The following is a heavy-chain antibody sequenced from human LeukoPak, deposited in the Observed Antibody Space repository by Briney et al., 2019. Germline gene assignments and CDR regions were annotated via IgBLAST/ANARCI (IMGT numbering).Heavy chain of an antibody. CDR1: GFTFSSLS. V-gene: IGHV3-21*01. CDR3: VRLGFCSGGSCYGYYYMDV. J-gene: IGHJ6*03. Sequence: KSGGSLRLSCAASGFTFSSLSMNWVRQAPGKGLEWVSLITSSSSHIYYADSVNGRFTISRDNAKNSLYLQLNSLRAEDTAVYYCVRLGFCSGGSCYGYYYMDVWGKGTTVTVSS. D-gene: IGHD2-15*01. CDR2: ITSSSSHI.